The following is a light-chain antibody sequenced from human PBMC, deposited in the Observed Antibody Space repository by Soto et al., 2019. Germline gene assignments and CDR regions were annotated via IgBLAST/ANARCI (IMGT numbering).Light chain of an antibody. CDR1: QSVSSSY. V-gene: IGKV3-20*01. Sequence: EIVLTQSPGTLSLSPGERATLSCRASQSVSSSYLAWYQQKPGQAPRLLIYGASSRATGIPDRFSGSGSGTDFTLTISRLETQDFAVYYCQQYGSPKFPFGGRTKVDIK. J-gene: IGKJ4*01. CDR3: QQYGSPKFP. CDR2: GAS.